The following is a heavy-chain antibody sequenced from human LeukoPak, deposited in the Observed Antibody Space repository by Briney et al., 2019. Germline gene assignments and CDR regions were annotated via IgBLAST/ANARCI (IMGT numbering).Heavy chain of an antibody. D-gene: IGHD5-18*01. Sequence: PGGSLRLSCTAPRFIFSNFWMTWVRQAPGKGLEWVSYISSSSSTIYYADSVKGRFTISRDNAKNSLYLQMNSLRAEDTAVYYCARNPSGYSYAHDAFDIWGQGTMVTVSS. CDR3: ARNPSGYSYAHDAFDI. V-gene: IGHV3-48*04. J-gene: IGHJ3*02. CDR1: RFIFSNFW. CDR2: ISSSSSTI.